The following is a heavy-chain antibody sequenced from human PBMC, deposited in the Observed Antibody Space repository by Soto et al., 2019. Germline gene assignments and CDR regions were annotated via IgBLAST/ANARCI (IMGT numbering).Heavy chain of an antibody. J-gene: IGHJ4*02. D-gene: IGHD3-3*01. CDR3: ARSPRYYDFWSGYQGGHYYFDY. CDR2: IIPIFGTA. CDR1: GGTFSSYA. Sequence: ASVKVSCKASGGTFSSYAISWVRQAPGQGLEWMGGIIPIFGTANYAQKFQGRVTITADESTSTAYMELSSLRSEDTAVYYCARSPRYYDFWSGYQGGHYYFDYWGQGTLVTVSS. V-gene: IGHV1-69*13.